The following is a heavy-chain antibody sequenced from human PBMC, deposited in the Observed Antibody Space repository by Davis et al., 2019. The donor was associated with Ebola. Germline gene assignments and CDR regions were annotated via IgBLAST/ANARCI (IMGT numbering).Heavy chain of an antibody. CDR2: ISGSGGST. V-gene: IGHV3-23*01. Sequence: GESLKISCAASGFTFNSYAMSWVRQAPGKGLEWVSAISGSGGSTYYADSVKGRFTISRDNSKNTLYLQMNSLRAEDTAVYYCVTFRGVWFGELSPFRFDYWGQGTLVTVSS. D-gene: IGHD3-10*01. J-gene: IGHJ4*02. CDR3: VTFRGVWFGELSPFRFDY. CDR1: GFTFNSYA.